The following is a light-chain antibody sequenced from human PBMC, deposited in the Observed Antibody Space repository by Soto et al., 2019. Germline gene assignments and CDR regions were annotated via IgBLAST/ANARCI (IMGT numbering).Light chain of an antibody. J-gene: IGLJ1*01. CDR1: SIDVGTSTY. Sequence: QSARTQPPSSSGSPGQTVAISCTGTSIDVGTSTYVSWYQQHPVKAPKLMIYDVIQRPTAVPARCSGSKSGNTASLPVSGIQPEDEADYYCCSYTTSSNYVFGTGTKLTSL. CDR2: DVI. V-gene: IGLV2-8*01. CDR3: CSYTTSSNYV.